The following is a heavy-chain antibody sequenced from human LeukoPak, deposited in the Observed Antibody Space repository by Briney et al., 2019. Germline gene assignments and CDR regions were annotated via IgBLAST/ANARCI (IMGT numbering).Heavy chain of an antibody. D-gene: IGHD6-13*01. CDR2: IKSKTDGGTT. J-gene: IGHJ4*02. V-gene: IGHV3-15*01. CDR1: GFTFSTAW. Sequence: GGSLSFSCEASGFTFSTAWMSWVRKAPGKGLEWVGRIKSKTDGGTTDYTAPVKGRFTISRDDSKNTLYLQMNSLKTEDTAVYYCTGLAAAATDYWGQGTLVTVSS. CDR3: TGLAAAATDY.